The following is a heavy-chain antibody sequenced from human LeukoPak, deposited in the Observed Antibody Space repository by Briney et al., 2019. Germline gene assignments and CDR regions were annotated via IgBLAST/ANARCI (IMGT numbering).Heavy chain of an antibody. V-gene: IGHV3-53*01. J-gene: IGHJ4*02. CDR1: GFIVRSNY. Sequence: GGSLRLSCAASGFIVRSNYMSWVRQAPGKGLEWVSVIYSGGSTYYADSVKGRFTISRDNPQNTLYLQMNSLRAEDTAVYYCARHHPDVLRILEWLLVFDYWGQGTLVTVSS. CDR3: ARHHPDVLRILEWLLVFDY. CDR2: IYSGGST. D-gene: IGHD3-3*01.